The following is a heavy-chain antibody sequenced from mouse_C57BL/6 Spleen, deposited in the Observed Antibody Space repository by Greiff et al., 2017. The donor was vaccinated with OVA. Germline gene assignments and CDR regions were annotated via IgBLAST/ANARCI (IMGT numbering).Heavy chain of an antibody. CDR1: GYTFTSYW. V-gene: IGHV1-74*01. CDR3: APHYDYDEGWFAY. Sequence: QVHVKQSGAELVKPGASVKVSCKASGYTFTSYWMHWVKQRPGQGLEWIGRIHPSDSDTNYNQKFKGKATLTVDKSSSTAYMQLSSLTSEDSAVYYCAPHYDYDEGWFAYWGQGTLVTVSA. D-gene: IGHD2-4*01. CDR2: IHPSDSDT. J-gene: IGHJ3*01.